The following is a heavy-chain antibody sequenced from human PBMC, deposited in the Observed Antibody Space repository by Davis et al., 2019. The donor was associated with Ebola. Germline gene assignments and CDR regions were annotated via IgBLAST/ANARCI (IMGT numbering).Heavy chain of an antibody. CDR1: GDSVSSNSAA. CDR3: ARDYDSRQLGHFDY. J-gene: IGHJ4*02. Sequence: HSQTLSLTCAISGDSVSSNSAAWNWIRQSPSRGLEWLGRTYYRSKWYNDYAVSVKSRITINPDTSKNQFSLQLNSVTPEDTAVYYCARDYDSRQLGHFDYWGQGTLVTVSS. D-gene: IGHD6-6*01. V-gene: IGHV6-1*01. CDR2: TYYRSKWYN.